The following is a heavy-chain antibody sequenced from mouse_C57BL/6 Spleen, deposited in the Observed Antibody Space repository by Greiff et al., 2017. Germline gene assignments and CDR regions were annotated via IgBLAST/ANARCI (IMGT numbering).Heavy chain of an antibody. CDR1: GFTIKDDY. CDR2: IDPENGDT. CDR3: TTEGIRRVYFDV. D-gene: IGHD1-2*01. V-gene: IGHV14-4*01. Sequence: EVKLQESGAELVRPGASVKLSCTASGFTIKDDYMHWVKQRPEQGLEWIGWIDPENGDTEYASKFQGKATITADTSSNTAYLQLSSLTSEDTAVYYCTTEGIRRVYFDVWGTGTTVTVSS. J-gene: IGHJ1*03.